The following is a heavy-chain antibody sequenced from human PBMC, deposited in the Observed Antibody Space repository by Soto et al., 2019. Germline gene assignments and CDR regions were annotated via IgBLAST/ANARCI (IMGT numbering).Heavy chain of an antibody. J-gene: IGHJ6*02. Sequence: EVQLVESGGGLVQPGGSLRLSCAASGFTFSNYDMHWVRQVTGKGLEWVSGITTAGDTYYPGSVKGRFTISREKAKNSLYLQMISLSAGDTAVYYCARELLGGSYGMDVWGQGTTVTVSS. CDR3: ARELLGGSYGMDV. CDR2: ITTAGDT. CDR1: GFTFSNYD. D-gene: IGHD2-21*01. V-gene: IGHV3-13*01.